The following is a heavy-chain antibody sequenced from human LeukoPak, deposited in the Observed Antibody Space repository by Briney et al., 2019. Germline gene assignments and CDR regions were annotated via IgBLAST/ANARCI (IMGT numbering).Heavy chain of an antibody. CDR2: INPNSGGT. Sequence: GASVKVSCKASRYTFTGYYMHWVRPAPGQGLEWMGRINPNSGGTNYAQKFQGRVTMTRDTSISTAYMELSRLRSDDTAVYYCARGAYGSGSYDYWGQGTLVTVSS. V-gene: IGHV1-2*06. CDR3: ARGAYGSGSYDY. CDR1: RYTFTGYY. J-gene: IGHJ4*02. D-gene: IGHD3-10*01.